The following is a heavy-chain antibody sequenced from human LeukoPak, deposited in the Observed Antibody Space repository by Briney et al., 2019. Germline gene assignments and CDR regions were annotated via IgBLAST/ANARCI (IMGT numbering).Heavy chain of an antibody. CDR2: ISYDGSNK. D-gene: IGHD4-23*01. CDR3: AKDNSLAFDI. Sequence: GGSLRLSCAASGFTFSSYAMHWVRQAPGKGLEWVAVISYDGSNKYYADSVKGRFTISRDNSKNTLYLQMNSLRAEDTAVYYCAKDNSLAFDIWGQGTMVTVSS. J-gene: IGHJ3*02. V-gene: IGHV3-30-3*01. CDR1: GFTFSSYA.